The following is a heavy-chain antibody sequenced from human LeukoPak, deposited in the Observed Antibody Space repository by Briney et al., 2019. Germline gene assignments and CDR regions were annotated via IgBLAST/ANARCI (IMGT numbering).Heavy chain of an antibody. Sequence: GGSLRLSCAVSGITLSNYGMSWVRQAPGKGLEWVAGISDRGSRTNYADSVRGRFTISTVHPKNTLYLQMNSLRAEGTAVYFCAKRGVVIRVILVGFHKEAYYFDSWGQGALVTVSS. D-gene: IGHD3-22*01. J-gene: IGHJ4*02. CDR3: AKRGVVIRVILVGFHKEAYYFDS. CDR1: GITLSNYG. V-gene: IGHV3-23*01. CDR2: ISDRGSRT.